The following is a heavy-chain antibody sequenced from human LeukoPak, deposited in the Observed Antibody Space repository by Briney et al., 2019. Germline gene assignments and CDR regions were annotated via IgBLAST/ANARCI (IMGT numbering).Heavy chain of an antibody. CDR3: AKDGTWIQLWFVN. J-gene: IGHJ5*02. Sequence: PGGSLRLSCAASGFTFSSYWMHWVRQAPGKGLVWVSRITSDGSTTSYADSVKGRFTISRDNAKNTLYLQMDSLRAEDTAVYYCAKDGTWIQLWFVNWGQGTLVTVSS. V-gene: IGHV3-74*01. D-gene: IGHD5-18*01. CDR1: GFTFSSYW. CDR2: ITSDGSTT.